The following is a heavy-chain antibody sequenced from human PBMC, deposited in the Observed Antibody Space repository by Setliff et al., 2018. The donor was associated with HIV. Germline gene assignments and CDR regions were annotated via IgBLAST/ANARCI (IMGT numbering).Heavy chain of an antibody. D-gene: IGHD4-17*01. CDR2: ISRDGNTI. J-gene: IGHJ4*02. CDR1: GFTFSDYY. CDR3: ARDKDEDYGSTSFDY. V-gene: IGHV3-11*01. Sequence: PGGSLRLSCAASGFTFSDYYMSWLRQAPGKGLEWVSYISRDGNTIYYADSVKGRFTISRDNAKNSLYLQLNSLRPEDTAVYYCARDKDEDYGSTSFDYWGQGILVTVSS.